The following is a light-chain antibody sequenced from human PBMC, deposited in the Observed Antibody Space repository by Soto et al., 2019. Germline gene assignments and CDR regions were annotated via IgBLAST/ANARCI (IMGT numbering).Light chain of an antibody. CDR2: GAS. CDR3: QHYGMPGT. J-gene: IGKJ1*01. Sequence: EIVLTQSPGTLSLSPGERATLSCRASQSVSSSYLAWYQQKPGQAPRRLIYGASSRATGIPDRFSGSGSGTDFTLTISRLEPEEVAVYYCQHYGMPGTFGQGTKVEIK. V-gene: IGKV3-20*01. CDR1: QSVSSSY.